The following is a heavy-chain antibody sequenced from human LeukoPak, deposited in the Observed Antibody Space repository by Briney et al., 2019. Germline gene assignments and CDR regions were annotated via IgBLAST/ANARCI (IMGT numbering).Heavy chain of an antibody. CDR1: GYTFTSYY. V-gene: IGHV1-2*02. D-gene: IGHD3-9*01. Sequence: ASVKVSCKASGYTFTSYYMNWVRQAPGQGLEWMGWINPNSGGTNYAQKFQGRVTMTRDTSISTAYMELSRLRSDDTAVYYCARNDILTGYYLFDYWGQGTLVTVSS. J-gene: IGHJ4*02. CDR3: ARNDILTGYYLFDY. CDR2: INPNSGGT.